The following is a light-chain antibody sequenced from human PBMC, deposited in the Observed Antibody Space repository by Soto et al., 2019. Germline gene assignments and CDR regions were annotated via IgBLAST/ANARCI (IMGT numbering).Light chain of an antibody. J-gene: IGKJ2*01. CDR2: DAS. Sequence: DIQMTQSPSTLSASVGDRVTITCRASQSFNRGLAWYQQKPGKAPNLLIYDASTLESGVPSRFSGSGSGTEFTLTISSLQPDDFARYYCQQYNSFPYTFGQGTNLEI. CDR3: QQYNSFPYT. V-gene: IGKV1-5*01. CDR1: QSFNRG.